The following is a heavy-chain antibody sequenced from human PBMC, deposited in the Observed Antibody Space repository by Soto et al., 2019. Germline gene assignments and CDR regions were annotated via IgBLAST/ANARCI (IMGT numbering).Heavy chain of an antibody. Sequence: GGSLRLSCAVSGFTFSTHWMTWVRQAPGKGLEWVANIKPDGSEKYYGDSVKGRFSISRDNSENSLYLQMNGLGVDDTAVYYCARGDGSGCPAFWGQGTLVTV. CDR1: GFTFSTHW. CDR3: ARGDGSGCPAF. V-gene: IGHV3-7*03. D-gene: IGHD3-22*01. J-gene: IGHJ4*02. CDR2: IKPDGSEK.